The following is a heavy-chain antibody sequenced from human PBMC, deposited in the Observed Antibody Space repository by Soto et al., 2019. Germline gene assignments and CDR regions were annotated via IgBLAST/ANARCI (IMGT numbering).Heavy chain of an antibody. CDR2: ISGSGGST. CDR3: AKGASGYSSSWFYYYYGMDV. CDR1: GFTFSSYA. V-gene: IGHV3-23*01. J-gene: IGHJ6*02. D-gene: IGHD6-13*01. Sequence: GGSLRLSCAASGFTFSSYAMSWVRQAPGKGLEWVSAISGSGGSTYYADSVKGRFTISRDNSKNTLYLQMNSLRAEDTAVYYCAKGASGYSSSWFYYYYGMDVWGQGTTVTVSS.